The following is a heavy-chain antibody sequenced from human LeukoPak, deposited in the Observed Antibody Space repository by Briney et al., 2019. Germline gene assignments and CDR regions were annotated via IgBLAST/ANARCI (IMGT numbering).Heavy chain of an antibody. CDR2: IYTSGST. J-gene: IGHJ6*03. V-gene: IGHV4-61*02. Sequence: SETLSLTCTVSGGSISSGSYYWSWIRQPAGKGLEWIGRIYTSGSTNYNPSLKSRVTISVDTSKNQFSLKLSSVTAADTAVYYCARITMVRGVHPPDYMDVWGKGTTVTVSS. CDR1: GGSISSGSYY. CDR3: ARITMVRGVHPPDYMDV. D-gene: IGHD3-10*01.